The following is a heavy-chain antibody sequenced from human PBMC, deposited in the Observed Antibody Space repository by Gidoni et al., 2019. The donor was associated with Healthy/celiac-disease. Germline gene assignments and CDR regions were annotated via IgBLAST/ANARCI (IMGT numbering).Heavy chain of an antibody. J-gene: IGHJ6*03. CDR1: GGTFQQNA. CDR2: IIPIFGTA. CDR3: ARGDPGDCSSTSCYREDYYYYMDV. D-gene: IGHD2-2*01. V-gene: IGHV1-69*06. Sequence: QVQLVQSGAEVKKPGSSVKVSCKASGGTFQQNASSMCVPDQDTAIRIIPIFGTANYAQKFQGRVTITADKSTSTAYMELSSLRSEDTAVYYCARGDPGDCSSTSCYREDYYYYMDVWGKGTTVTVSS.